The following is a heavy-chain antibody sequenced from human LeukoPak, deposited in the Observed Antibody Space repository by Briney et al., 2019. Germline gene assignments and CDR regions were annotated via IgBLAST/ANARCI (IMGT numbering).Heavy chain of an antibody. Sequence: PSETLSLTCTVSGGSISSGDYYWSWIRQPPGKGLECLGYTYYSGSTCYNPSLKSRVTISVDTSKNQFSLKLSSVTAADTAVYYCARESRFLEWSADYWGQGTLVSVSS. CDR2: TYYSGST. CDR3: ARESRFLEWSADY. J-gene: IGHJ4*02. V-gene: IGHV4-30-4*08. D-gene: IGHD3-3*01. CDR1: GGSISSGDYY.